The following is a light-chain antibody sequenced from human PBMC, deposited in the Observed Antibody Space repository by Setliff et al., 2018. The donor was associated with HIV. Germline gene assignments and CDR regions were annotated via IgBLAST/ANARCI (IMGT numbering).Light chain of an antibody. Sequence: ALTQPRSVSGSPGQSVTISCTATGSDVGDYDYVSWYQQHPGKAPKVIIHDVSQRPSGVPDRFSGSKSGNTASLTISGLQATDEADYYCCSYAGSYSLVFGGGTKVTVL. J-gene: IGLJ2*01. CDR3: CSYAGSYSLV. CDR1: GSDVGDYDY. V-gene: IGLV2-11*01. CDR2: DVS.